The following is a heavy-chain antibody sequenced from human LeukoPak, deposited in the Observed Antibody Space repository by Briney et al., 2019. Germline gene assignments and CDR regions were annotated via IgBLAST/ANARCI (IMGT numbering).Heavy chain of an antibody. CDR1: GGSFSGYY. V-gene: IGHV4-34*01. J-gene: IGHJ4*02. CDR2: INHSGST. Sequence: SETLSLTCAVYGGSFSGYYWSWIRQPPGKGLEWIGEINHSGSTNYNPSLKSRVTISVDTSKSQFSLKLSSVTAADTAVYYCARVRYRYYFDYWGQGTLVTVSS. CDR3: ARVRYRYYFDY. D-gene: IGHD1-14*01.